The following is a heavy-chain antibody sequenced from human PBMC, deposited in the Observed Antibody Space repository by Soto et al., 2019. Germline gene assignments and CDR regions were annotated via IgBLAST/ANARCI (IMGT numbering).Heavy chain of an antibody. Sequence: PGGSLRLSCAASGFTFGSYWMNWVRQAPGKGLVWVSRIDSDGSSTTYADSVKGRFITSRDNAKNTLYLQMSSLRVEDTAVYYCARGRPYGMDVWGQGTTVTVSS. CDR3: ARGRPYGMDV. J-gene: IGHJ6*02. CDR2: IDSDGSST. CDR1: GFTFGSYW. V-gene: IGHV3-74*01.